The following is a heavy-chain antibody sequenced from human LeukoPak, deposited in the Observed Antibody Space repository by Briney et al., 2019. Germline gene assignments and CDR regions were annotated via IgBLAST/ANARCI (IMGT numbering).Heavy chain of an antibody. CDR1: GYTFTSYG. Sequence: ASVKVSCKASGYTFTSYGISWVRQAPGQGLEWMGWISAYNGNTNYAQKLQGRVTMTTDTSTSTAYMELTSLRSDDTAVYYCARGSMVRDIVVVPAALWGQGTLVTVSS. CDR2: ISAYNGNT. J-gene: IGHJ4*02. D-gene: IGHD2-2*01. CDR3: ARGSMVRDIVVVPAAL. V-gene: IGHV1-18*01.